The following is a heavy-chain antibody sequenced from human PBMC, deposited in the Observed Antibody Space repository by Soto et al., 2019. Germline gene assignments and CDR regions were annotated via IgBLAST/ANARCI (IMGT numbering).Heavy chain of an antibody. D-gene: IGHD6-19*01. J-gene: IGHJ6*02. CDR2: IRRKANSYTT. CDR1: GLIFSDYH. V-gene: IGHV3-72*01. CDR3: AMLGGWSGGSSGMDV. Sequence: EVQLVESGGGLVQPGGSLRLSCAASGLIFSDYHMDWVRQAPXKGLEWVGRIRRKANSYTTEYAASVKGRFTISRDDSXXXXXXXXXXXXXXXXAXXXCAMLGGWSGGSSGMDVWGQGTTVTVSS.